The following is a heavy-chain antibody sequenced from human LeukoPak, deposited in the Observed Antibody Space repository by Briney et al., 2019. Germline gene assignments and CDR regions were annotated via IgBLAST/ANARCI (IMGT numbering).Heavy chain of an antibody. D-gene: IGHD3-10*01. Sequence: PGGSLRLSCAASGFTFSSYSMNWVRQAPGKGLEWVSSISSSSSYIYYADSVKGRFTISRDNAKNSLYLQMNSLRAEDTAVYYCARARVERFGELLYAVGNFDYWGQGTLVTVSS. CDR2: ISSSSSYI. J-gene: IGHJ4*02. CDR1: GFTFSSYS. V-gene: IGHV3-21*01. CDR3: ARARVERFGELLYAVGNFDY.